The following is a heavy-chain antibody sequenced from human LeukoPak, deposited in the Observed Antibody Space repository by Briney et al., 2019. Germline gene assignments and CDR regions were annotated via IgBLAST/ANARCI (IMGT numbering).Heavy chain of an antibody. V-gene: IGHV3-30*04. D-gene: IGHD6-6*01. CDR3: ARDHQVSYFDY. Sequence: GGSLRLSCAASGFTFSASSMRWVRQAPGKGLEWVALISDDGSNESFADSVKGRFTISRDNSKNTLYLQMNSLRADDTAVYYCARDHQVSYFDYWGQGTLVTVSS. CDR1: GFTFSASS. J-gene: IGHJ4*02. CDR2: ISDDGSNE.